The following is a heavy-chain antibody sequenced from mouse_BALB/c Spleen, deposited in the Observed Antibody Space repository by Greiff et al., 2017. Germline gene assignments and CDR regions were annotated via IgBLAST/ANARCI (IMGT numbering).Heavy chain of an antibody. Sequence: VQLVESGAELVRPGTSVKVSCKASGYAFTNYLIEWVKQRPGQGLEWIGVINPGSGGTNYNEKFKGKATLTADKSSSTAYMQLSSLTSDDSAVYFCARGGGPYYAMDYWGQGTSVTVSS. J-gene: IGHJ4*01. CDR3: ARGGGPYYAMDY. CDR2: INPGSGGT. CDR1: GYAFTNYL. V-gene: IGHV1-54*01.